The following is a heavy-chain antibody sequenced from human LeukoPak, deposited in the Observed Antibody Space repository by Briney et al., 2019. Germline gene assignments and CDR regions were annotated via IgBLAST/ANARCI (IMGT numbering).Heavy chain of an antibody. Sequence: PGGSLRLSCAASGFTFSSYEMHWVRQAPGKGLEWMAVTTYDGSTKYYAVSLKGRFTISRDNSKNTLYLQMNSLRAEDTAVYYCAIAEVSGWASVGCHAFDIWGQGTMVTVSS. J-gene: IGHJ3*02. V-gene: IGHV3-30-3*01. CDR2: TTYDGSTK. D-gene: IGHD6-19*01. CDR1: GFTFSSYE. CDR3: AIAEVSGWASVGCHAFDI.